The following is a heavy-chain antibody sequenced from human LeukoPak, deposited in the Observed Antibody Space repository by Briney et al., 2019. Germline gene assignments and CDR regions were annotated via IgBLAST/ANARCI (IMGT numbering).Heavy chain of an antibody. CDR3: ARVPRGSYAPFDY. CDR2: ISSSSSYI. Sequence: GGSLRLSCAASGFTFSSYSMNWVRQAPGKGLEWVSSISSSSSYIYYADSVKGRFTISRDNAKNSLYLQMNSLRAEDTAVYYCARVPRGSYAPFDYWGQGTLVTVSS. J-gene: IGHJ4*02. CDR1: GFTFSSYS. D-gene: IGHD1-26*01. V-gene: IGHV3-21*01.